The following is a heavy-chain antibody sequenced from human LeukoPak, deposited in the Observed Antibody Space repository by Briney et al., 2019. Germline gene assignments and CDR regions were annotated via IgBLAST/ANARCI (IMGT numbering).Heavy chain of an antibody. D-gene: IGHD3-10*01. Sequence: SETLSLTCTVSGGSISSYYWSWIRQPPGKGLEWIGYIYYSGGTNYNPSLKSRVTISVDTSKNQFSLKLSSVTAADTAVYYCARERFGEFEPLDVWGKGTTVTVSS. CDR2: IYYSGGT. CDR1: GGSISSYY. V-gene: IGHV4-59*01. CDR3: ARERFGEFEPLDV. J-gene: IGHJ6*04.